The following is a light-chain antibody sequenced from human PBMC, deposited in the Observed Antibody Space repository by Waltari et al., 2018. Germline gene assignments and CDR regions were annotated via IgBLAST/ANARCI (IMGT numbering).Light chain of an antibody. Sequence: ESVLTQSPGTLSLSPGERATLSCRASQSVGNDYLAWYQQKPGQAPMLLIYATSTRATGIADRFSGSGSGTDFTLTISRLEPEDFAVYYCQQYDPSPLYTFGQGTKVEIK. CDR2: ATS. CDR3: QQYDPSPLYT. V-gene: IGKV3-20*01. CDR1: QSVGNDY. J-gene: IGKJ2*01.